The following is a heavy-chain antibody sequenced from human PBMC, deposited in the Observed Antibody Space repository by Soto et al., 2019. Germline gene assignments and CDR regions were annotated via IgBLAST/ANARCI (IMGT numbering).Heavy chain of an antibody. Sequence: EVQLVESGGGLVQPGGSLRLSCAACGYSFRSDWMHWVRQAPGKGLVWVSRINSDGSSTSYADSVKGRFTISRDNAKNTVFLQMNSLRAEDTAVYYCAREVYSNYDWYFDYWGQGTLVTVSS. J-gene: IGHJ4*02. V-gene: IGHV3-74*01. CDR1: GYSFRSDW. CDR2: INSDGSST. CDR3: AREVYSNYDWYFDY. D-gene: IGHD4-4*01.